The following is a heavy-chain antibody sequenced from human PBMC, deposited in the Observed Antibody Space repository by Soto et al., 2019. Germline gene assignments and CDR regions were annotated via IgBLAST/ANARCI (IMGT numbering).Heavy chain of an antibody. D-gene: IGHD5-18*01. V-gene: IGHV1-2*04. J-gene: IGHJ4*02. CDR3: ARDGPGGSYVD. CDR2: INPNSGGT. CDR1: GYTFTGYD. Sequence: ASVKVSCKASGYTFTGYDMHWVRQAPGQGLEWMGWINPNSGGTNYARKFQGWVTMTRDTSISTAYMELSRLRSDDTAVYYCARDGPGGSYVDWGQGTLVTVSS.